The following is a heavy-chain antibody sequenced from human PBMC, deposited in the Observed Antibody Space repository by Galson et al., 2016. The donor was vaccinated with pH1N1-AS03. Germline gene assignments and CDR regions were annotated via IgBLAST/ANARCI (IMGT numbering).Heavy chain of an antibody. V-gene: IGHV1-18*01. CDR2: ISVYNGNT. CDR1: GYVFGSYR. J-gene: IGHJ4*02. D-gene: IGHD3-10*01. CDR3: ARQTMVHYFDY. Sequence: QSGAEVKKPGASVKVSCKASGYVFGSYRISWVRQAPGQGLEWMGWISVYNGNTNHAQNLQGRVTMSTDTSTTTAYMELRSLASDDTAVYYCARQTMVHYFDYWGQGTLVTVPS.